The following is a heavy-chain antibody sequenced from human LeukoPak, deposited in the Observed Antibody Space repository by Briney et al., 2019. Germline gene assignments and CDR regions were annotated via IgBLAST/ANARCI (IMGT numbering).Heavy chain of an antibody. J-gene: IGHJ4*02. CDR1: GLTVGDYG. CDR2: INWDGEAT. V-gene: IGHV3-20*04. Sequence: GGSLRLSCVASGLTVGDYGMSWVRQAPGEGLEWVCGINWDGEATGCADSLKGRFIISRDNAEKALYLQMNSLRVEDTALYYCARDLSASWYSLGYWGRGTLVTVSS. CDR3: ARDLSASWYSLGY. D-gene: IGHD6-13*01.